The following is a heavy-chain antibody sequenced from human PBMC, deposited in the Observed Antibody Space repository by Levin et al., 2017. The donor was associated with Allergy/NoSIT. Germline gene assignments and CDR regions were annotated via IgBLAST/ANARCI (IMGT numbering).Heavy chain of an antibody. J-gene: IGHJ6*02. CDR2: ISYDGSNK. D-gene: IGHD2-15*01. V-gene: IGHV3-30*04. CDR3: ARAGYCSGGSCYSLSGYYGMDV. Sequence: GESLKISCAASGFTFSSYAMHWVRQAPGKGLEWVAVISYDGSNKYYADSVKGRFTISRDNSKNTLYLQMNSLRAEDTAVYYCARAGYCSGGSCYSLSGYYGMDVWGQGTTVTVSS. CDR1: GFTFSSYA.